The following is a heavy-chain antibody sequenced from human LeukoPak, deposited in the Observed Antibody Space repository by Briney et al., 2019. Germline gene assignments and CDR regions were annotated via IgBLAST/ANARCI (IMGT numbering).Heavy chain of an antibody. J-gene: IGHJ4*02. D-gene: IGHD5-18*01. CDR1: GGSISSYY. V-gene: IGHV4-59*01. CDR3: ASIVRGYSYGPFDY. CDR2: IYYSGST. Sequence: SETPSLTCTVSGGSISSYYWSWIRQPPGKGLEWIGYIYYSGSTNYNPSLKSRVTISVDTSKNQFSLKLSSVTAADAAVYYCASIVRGYSYGPFDYWGQGTLVTVSS.